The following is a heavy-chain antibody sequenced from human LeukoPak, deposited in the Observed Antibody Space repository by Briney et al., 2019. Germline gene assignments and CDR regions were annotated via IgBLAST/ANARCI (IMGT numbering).Heavy chain of an antibody. D-gene: IGHD6-13*01. CDR1: GFTFSSYG. CDR2: IWYDGSNK. J-gene: IGHJ4*02. V-gene: IGHV3-33*01. CDR3: ARPSSSSWYYFDY. Sequence: PGGSLRLSCAASGFTFSSYGMHWVHQAPGKGLEWVAVIWYDGSNKYYADSVKGRFTISRDNSKNTLYLQMNSLRAEDTAVYYCARPSSSSWYYFDYWGQGTLVTVSS.